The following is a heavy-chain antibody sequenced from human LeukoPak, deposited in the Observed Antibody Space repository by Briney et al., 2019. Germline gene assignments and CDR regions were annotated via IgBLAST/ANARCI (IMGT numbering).Heavy chain of an antibody. CDR2: ISAYNGNT. CDR1: GYTFTNYG. J-gene: IGHJ3*01. V-gene: IGHV1-18*01. Sequence: ASVKVSCKASGYTFTNYGFGWVRQAPGQGLEWMGWISAYNGNTESARKLQGRLTMTTDTTTSTAYMELRSLSSVDTAVCFCARVDSTNAFDVWGQGTVVTVSS. CDR3: ARVDSTNAFDV. D-gene: IGHD3-9*01.